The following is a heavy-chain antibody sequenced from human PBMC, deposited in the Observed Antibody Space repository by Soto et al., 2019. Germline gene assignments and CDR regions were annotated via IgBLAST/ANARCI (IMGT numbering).Heavy chain of an antibody. CDR3: AALYNTSPFFDS. CDR2: ISYTGTA. V-gene: IGHV4-59*01. Sequence: SETLSLTCTVSGDSNHSFYWAWIRQPPGKGLEWIGHISYTGTANYNPSLESRVTVSIDTSKHQFSLRLRSVTPADTAVYDCAALYNTSPFFDSWGQGTLVTVST. D-gene: IGHD1-20*01. CDR1: GDSNHSFY. J-gene: IGHJ4*02.